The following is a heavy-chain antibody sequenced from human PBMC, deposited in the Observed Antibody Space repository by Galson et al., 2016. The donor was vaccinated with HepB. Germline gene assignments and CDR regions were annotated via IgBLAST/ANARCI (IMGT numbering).Heavy chain of an antibody. CDR3: ARLTLGNPHILNYFDH. Sequence: SETLSLTCTVSSGSISSSSYYWAWISQPPGKGLEWIGGINYSGSTFYSPSLRTRCTISVATPKNHFSLRLSSVPAADTAVYYCARLTLGNPHILNYFDHWGQGTLVTVSS. D-gene: IGHD1-14*01. CDR1: SGSISSSSYY. CDR2: INYSGST. J-gene: IGHJ4*02. V-gene: IGHV4-39*02.